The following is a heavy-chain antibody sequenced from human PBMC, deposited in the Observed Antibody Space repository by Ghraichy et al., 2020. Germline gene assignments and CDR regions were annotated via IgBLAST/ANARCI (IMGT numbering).Heavy chain of an antibody. Sequence: GGSLRLSCAASGFTFSNYCMHWVRQAPGKGLVWVSLLYSAGTGSTSADSVEGRSIISRDNAKNTLYLQMDSLRADDTVVYFYARSQYPYYFDHWGHDNLVTVS. CDR1: GFTFSNYC. V-gene: IGHV3-74*01. J-gene: IGHJ4*01. CDR3: ARSQYPYYFDH. D-gene: IGHD2-2*01. CDR2: LYSAGTGS.